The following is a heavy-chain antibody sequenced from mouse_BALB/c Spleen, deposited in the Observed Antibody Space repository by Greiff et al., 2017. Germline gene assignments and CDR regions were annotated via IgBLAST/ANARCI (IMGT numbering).Heavy chain of an antibody. J-gene: IGHJ3*01. V-gene: IGHV5-4*02. CDR3: ARAYYGPFAY. CDR1: GFTFSDYY. CDR2: ISDGGSYT. Sequence: DVKLVESGGGLVKPGGSLKLSCAASGFTFSDYYMYWVRQTPEKRLEWVATISDGGSYTYYPDSVKGRFTISRDNAKNNLYLQMSSLKSEDTAMYYCARAYYGPFAYWGQGTLVTVSA. D-gene: IGHD2-10*01.